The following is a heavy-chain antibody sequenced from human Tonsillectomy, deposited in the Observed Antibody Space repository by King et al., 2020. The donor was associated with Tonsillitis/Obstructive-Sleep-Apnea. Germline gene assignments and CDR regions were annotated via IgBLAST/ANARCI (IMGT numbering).Heavy chain of an antibody. CDR3: ARHWGGGSGSYYRSPFDY. CDR2: IYYSGST. CDR1: GGSISSSSYY. D-gene: IGHD3-10*01. V-gene: IGHV4-39*01. J-gene: IGHJ4*02. Sequence: LQLQESGPGLVKPSETLSLTCTVSGGSISSSSYYWGWIRQPPGKGLEWIGSIYYSGSTYYNPSLKSRVTISVDTSKNQFSLKLSSVTAADTAVYSCARHWGGGSGSYYRSPFDYWGQGTLVTVSS.